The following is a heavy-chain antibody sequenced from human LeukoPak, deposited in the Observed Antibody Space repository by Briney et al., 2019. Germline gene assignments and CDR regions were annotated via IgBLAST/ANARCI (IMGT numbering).Heavy chain of an antibody. CDR2: INQDGSEK. D-gene: IGHD3-10*01. CDR3: ARAEYYHGSGTTLGVD. Sequence: GGSLRLSCAASGFTFSGHFMSWVRQAPGKGLEWVANINQDGSEKYYVESVKGRFTISRDNARDSLYLQMNSLRAEDTAVYYCARAEYYHGSGTTLGVDWGQGTLVTVSS. J-gene: IGHJ4*02. CDR1: GFTFSGHF. V-gene: IGHV3-7*01.